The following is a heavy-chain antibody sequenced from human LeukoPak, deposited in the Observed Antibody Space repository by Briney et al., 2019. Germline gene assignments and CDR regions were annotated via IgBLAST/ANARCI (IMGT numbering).Heavy chain of an antibody. Sequence: GGSLRLSCAASGFTFRDYYVAWVRQAPGKGLEWVSHISHSVTTVYYADSVRGRFTLSRDNSKNTLYLQMTSLRAEDTAVYYCAKSRTVVIPLDYWGQGSLVTVSS. J-gene: IGHJ4*02. D-gene: IGHD4-23*01. CDR3: AKSRTVVIPLDY. CDR1: GFTFRDYY. CDR2: ISHSVTTV. V-gene: IGHV3-11*01.